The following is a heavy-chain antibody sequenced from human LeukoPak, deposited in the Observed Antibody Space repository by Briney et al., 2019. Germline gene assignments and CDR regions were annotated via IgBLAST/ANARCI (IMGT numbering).Heavy chain of an antibody. CDR2: IYTSGST. CDR3: ASSFQLSSPHFDY. Sequence: SETLSLTCTVSGGSISSGSYYWSWIRQPAGKGLEWIGRIYTSGSTNYDPSLKSRVTISVDTSKNQFSLKLSSVTAADTAVYYCASSFQLSSPHFDYWGQGTLVTVSS. J-gene: IGHJ4*02. CDR1: GGSISSGSYY. V-gene: IGHV4-61*02. D-gene: IGHD2-2*01.